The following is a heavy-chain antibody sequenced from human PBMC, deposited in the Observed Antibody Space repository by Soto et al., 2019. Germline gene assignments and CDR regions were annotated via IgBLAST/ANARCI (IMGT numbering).Heavy chain of an antibody. J-gene: IGHJ3*02. CDR1: GGSISSGGYY. V-gene: IGHV4-31*03. Sequence: PSETLSLTCTVSGGSISSGGYYWSWIRQHPGKGLEWIGYIYYSGSTYYNPSLKSRVTISVDTSKNQFSLKLSSVTAADTAVYYCARDGVQLAAFDIWGQGTMVTVSS. CDR2: IYYSGST. D-gene: IGHD1-1*01. CDR3: ARDGVQLAAFDI.